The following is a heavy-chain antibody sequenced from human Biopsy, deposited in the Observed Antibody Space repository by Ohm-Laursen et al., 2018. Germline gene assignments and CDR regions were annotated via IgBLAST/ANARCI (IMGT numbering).Heavy chain of an antibody. CDR2: ISYNERT. Sequence: PSDTLSLTCSISGASVKTSGYFWAWIRQRPGKGLEWIGYISYNERTHYNPSLTRRLAISFDTSNNRISLQLRSVSVADTAVYYCVREPKTGTAEAWYFDLWGRGSPVTVPS. D-gene: IGHD3-9*01. CDR3: VREPKTGTAEAWYFDL. CDR1: GASVKTSGYF. J-gene: IGHJ2*01. V-gene: IGHV4-31*03.